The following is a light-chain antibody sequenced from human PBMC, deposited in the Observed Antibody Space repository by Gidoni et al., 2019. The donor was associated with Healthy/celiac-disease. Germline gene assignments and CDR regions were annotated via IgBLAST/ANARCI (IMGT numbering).Light chain of an antibody. J-gene: IGKJ5*01. CDR2: DAS. CDR3: QQYDNLPIT. CDR1: QDINNY. V-gene: IGKV1-33*01. Sequence: IQMTQSPSSLSASVGDRVTITCQASQDINNYLNWYQQKQGKAPKLLIYDASNLETGVPSRFSGSGSGTDFTFTISSLQPEDSATYYCQQYDNLPITFGQGTRLEIK.